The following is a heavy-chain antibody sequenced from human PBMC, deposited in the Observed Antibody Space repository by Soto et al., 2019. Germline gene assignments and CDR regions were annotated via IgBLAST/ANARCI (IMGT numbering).Heavy chain of an antibody. CDR1: QFSVSSHY. V-gene: IGHV3-53*01. D-gene: IGHD3-3*01. CDR2: IYNDGTT. Sequence: PGGSLRLSCEASQFSVSSHYMNWVRQPPGRGLEWVSVIYNDGTTYYEDSVKGRFTISRDNSKNTLYLQMNSLRAEDTAVYYCARDEGRIHYGYWSGWGMDVWGQGTTVTVSS. CDR3: ARDEGRIHYGYWSGWGMDV. J-gene: IGHJ6*02.